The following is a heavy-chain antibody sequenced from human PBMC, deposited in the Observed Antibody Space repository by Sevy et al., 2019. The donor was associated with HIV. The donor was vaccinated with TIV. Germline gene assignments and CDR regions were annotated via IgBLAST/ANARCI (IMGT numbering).Heavy chain of an antibody. V-gene: IGHV4-34*01. J-gene: IGHJ5*02. CDR2: INHSGST. Sequence: SETLSLTCAVHGGSFSGYYWNWIRQPPGKGLEWIGEINHSGSTNYNPSLKSRVTISVDTSKNQFSLKLSSVTAADTAVYYSARSPPIVVVPGAPSWFDPWGQGTLVTVSS. CDR1: GGSFSGYY. D-gene: IGHD2-2*01. CDR3: ARSPPIVVVPGAPSWFDP.